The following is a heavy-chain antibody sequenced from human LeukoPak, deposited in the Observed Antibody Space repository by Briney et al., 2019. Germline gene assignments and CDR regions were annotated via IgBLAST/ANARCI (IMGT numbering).Heavy chain of an antibody. CDR3: ARALLWFGEFPGGDY. Sequence: PGGSLRLSCAASGFTFSSYAMHWVRQAPGKGLEWVAVISYDGSNKYYADSVKGRFTISRDNSKNTLYLQMNSLRAEDTAVYYCARALLWFGEFPGGDYWGQGTLVIVSS. J-gene: IGHJ4*02. CDR1: GFTFSSYA. D-gene: IGHD3-10*01. CDR2: ISYDGSNK. V-gene: IGHV3-30*04.